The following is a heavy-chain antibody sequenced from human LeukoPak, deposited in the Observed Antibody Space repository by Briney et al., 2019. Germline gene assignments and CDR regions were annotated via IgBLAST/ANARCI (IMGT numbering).Heavy chain of an antibody. J-gene: IGHJ4*02. Sequence: SETLSLTCTVSGGSISTSYYYWGWIRQPPGKGLEWIGYIYHSGSTYYNPSLKSRVTISVDRSKNQFSLKLSSVTAADTAVYYCARTVGTYSSSWYWGGNYFDYWGQGTLVTVSS. D-gene: IGHD6-13*01. CDR2: IYHSGST. CDR3: ARTVGTYSSSWYWGGNYFDY. CDR1: GGSISTSYYY. V-gene: IGHV4-30-2*01.